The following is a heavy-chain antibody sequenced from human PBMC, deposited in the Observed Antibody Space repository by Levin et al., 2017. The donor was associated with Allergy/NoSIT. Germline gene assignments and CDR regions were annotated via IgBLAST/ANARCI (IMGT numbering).Heavy chain of an antibody. CDR3: ARDFGLGYSYGFDY. CDR2: IYSGGST. V-gene: IGHV3-66*02. J-gene: IGHJ4*02. CDR1: GFTVSSNY. Sequence: PGGSLRLSCAASGFTVSSNYMSWVRQAPGKGLEWVSVIYSGGSTFYADSVKGRFTISRDNSKNTLYLQMHSLRAGDSAVYYCARDFGLGYSYGFDYWGQGTLVTVSS. D-gene: IGHD5-18*01.